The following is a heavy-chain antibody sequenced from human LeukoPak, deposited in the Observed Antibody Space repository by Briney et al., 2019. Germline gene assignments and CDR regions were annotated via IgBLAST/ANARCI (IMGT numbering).Heavy chain of an antibody. CDR2: ISYDGSNK. CDR3: AKRGLPDY. Sequence: GRSLRLSCAASGFTFSSYAMHWVRQAPGKGLEWVAVISYDGSNKYYADSVKGRFTISRDNAKNTLYVQMNSLRAEDTAVYYCAKRGLPDYWGQGTLVTVSS. J-gene: IGHJ4*02. V-gene: IGHV3-30*04. CDR1: GFTFSSYA. D-gene: IGHD3-10*01.